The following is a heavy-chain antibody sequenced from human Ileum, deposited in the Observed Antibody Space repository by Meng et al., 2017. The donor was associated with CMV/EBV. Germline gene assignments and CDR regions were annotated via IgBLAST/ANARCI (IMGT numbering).Heavy chain of an antibody. J-gene: IGHJ5*02. Sequence: YDGSFTNSFWAWIRQPPGKGLEWIGEINHTGRTNLNASLEGRVFISIDTSKNQFSLKLRSVTAADTAVYYCARGQRITLVRGGRFDPWGQGTLVTVSS. D-gene: IGHD3-10*01. CDR1: DGSFTNSF. CDR3: ARGQRITLVRGGRFDP. CDR2: INHTGRT. V-gene: IGHV4-34*01.